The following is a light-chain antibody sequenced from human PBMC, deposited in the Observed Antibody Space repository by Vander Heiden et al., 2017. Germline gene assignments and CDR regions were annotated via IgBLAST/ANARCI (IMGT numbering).Light chain of an antibody. CDR2: GAS. V-gene: IGKV3-20*01. J-gene: IGKJ2*01. Sequence: ETVLTHLPGTLFLLSGARSTSLCRASPTFNANYVDWYQQKPGQAPRLLIYGASSRATGIPDRFSGSGSGTDFTLTISRLESEDFAMYYCQQSGSAPFTFGQGTKLEIK. CDR1: PTFNANY. CDR3: QQSGSAPFT.